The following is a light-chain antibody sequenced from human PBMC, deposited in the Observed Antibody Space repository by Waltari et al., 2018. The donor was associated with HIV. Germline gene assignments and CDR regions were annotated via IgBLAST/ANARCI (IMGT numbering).Light chain of an antibody. CDR3: QHYNNWPPWT. V-gene: IGKV3-15*01. CDR2: GAS. CDR1: QSISSN. Sequence: EIVTTQSPATLSVSPGERATLSCRASQSISSNLAWYQQKPGQAPRLLIYGASTRATGIPARFSGSGSGTEFTLTISSLQSEDFALYYCQHYNNWPPWTFGQGTKVEIK. J-gene: IGKJ1*01.